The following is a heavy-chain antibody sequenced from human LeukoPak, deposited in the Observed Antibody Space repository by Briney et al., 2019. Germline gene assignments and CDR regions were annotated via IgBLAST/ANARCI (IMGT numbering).Heavy chain of an antibody. V-gene: IGHV4-39*01. CDR1: GGSVSSTTYY. D-gene: IGHD3-10*01. CDR3: ARYVVYGSGKYYFDY. Sequence: PSETLSLTCTVSGGSVSSTTYYWSWIRQPPGKGLEWIASINYSGSTYYNPSLKSRVTISVDTSENQFSLKLSSVTAADTAVYCCARYVVYGSGKYYFDYWGQGTLVTVSS. J-gene: IGHJ4*02. CDR2: INYSGST.